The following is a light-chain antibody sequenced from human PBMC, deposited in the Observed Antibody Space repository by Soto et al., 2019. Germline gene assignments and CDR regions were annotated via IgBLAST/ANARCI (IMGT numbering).Light chain of an antibody. CDR2: DVT. Sequence: QSALTQPASVSGSPGQSITISCTGTSSDIGAYTLVSWYQQYPGKAPRLIIYDVTKWPSGVPDRFSGSKSGNTASLTISGLQAEDEADYYCCSYAGSYTHVFGTGTKVTVL. J-gene: IGLJ1*01. CDR3: CSYAGSYTHV. CDR1: SSDIGAYTL. V-gene: IGLV2-11*01.